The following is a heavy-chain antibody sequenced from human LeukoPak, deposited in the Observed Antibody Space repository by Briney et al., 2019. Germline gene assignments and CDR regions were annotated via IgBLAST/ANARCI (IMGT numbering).Heavy chain of an antibody. CDR2: INHSGST. D-gene: IGHD3-10*01. V-gene: IGHV4-34*01. CDR1: GGSFSGYY. Sequence: NSSETLSLTCAVYGGSFSGYYWSWIRQPPGKGLEWIGEINHSGSTNYNPSLKSRVTISVDTSKNQFSLKLSSVTAADTAVYYCARVRRTSLLWVFYGMDVWGQGTTVTVSS. J-gene: IGHJ6*02. CDR3: ARVRRTSLLWVFYGMDV.